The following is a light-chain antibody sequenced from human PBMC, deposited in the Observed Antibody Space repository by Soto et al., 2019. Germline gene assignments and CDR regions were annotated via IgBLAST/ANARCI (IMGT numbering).Light chain of an antibody. CDR3: SSYTSTGTLYV. J-gene: IGLJ1*01. CDR2: GVS. Sequence: QSALTQPASVSGSPGQSITISCTGTSSDVGGYNSVSWYQQHPGKAPKLMIYGVSYRPSGVSNRFSGSKSGNTASLTISGLQAEDEGDYYCSSYTSTGTLYVFGTGTKLTVL. CDR1: SSDVGGYNS. V-gene: IGLV2-14*01.